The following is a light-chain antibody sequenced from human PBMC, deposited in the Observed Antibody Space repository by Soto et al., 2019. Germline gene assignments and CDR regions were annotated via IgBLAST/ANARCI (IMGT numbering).Light chain of an antibody. CDR1: QDIGHY. V-gene: IGKV1-27*01. CDR2: SSS. CDR3: LRCDSVLPVFT. Sequence: DIQMTQSPSSLSASVGDRVTITCRARQDIGHYLAWYQQKPGKVPKLRNYSSSTLHSGVPSRFGGSGTGTEFTLNINSLQPAAVATYYCLRCDSVLPVFTVRPGT. J-gene: IGKJ3*01.